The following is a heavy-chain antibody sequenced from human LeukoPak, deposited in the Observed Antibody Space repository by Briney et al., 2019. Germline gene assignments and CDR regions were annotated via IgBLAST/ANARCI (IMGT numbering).Heavy chain of an antibody. CDR1: GGSISSGSYY. D-gene: IGHD5-24*01. V-gene: IGHV4-61*02. J-gene: IGHJ4*02. CDR3: ARGGALEIFDY. Sequence: SETLSLTCTVSGGSISSGSYYWSWIRQPAGKGLEWIGRIYTSGSTNYNPSLKSRVTMSVDTSKNQFSLKLSSVTAADTAVYYCARGGALEIFDYWGQGALVSVSS. CDR2: IYTSGST.